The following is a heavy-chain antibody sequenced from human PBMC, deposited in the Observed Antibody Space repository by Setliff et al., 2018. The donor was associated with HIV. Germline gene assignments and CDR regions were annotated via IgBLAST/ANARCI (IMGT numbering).Heavy chain of an antibody. CDR1: GYTLTNYD. V-gene: IGHV1-8*02. J-gene: IGHJ4*02. CDR2: MNPSGAT. CDR3: ARVISGRGRELPDFDY. Sequence: VASVKVSCKASGYTLTNYDINWVRQATGQGLEWMGWMNPSGATGYAQEFQGRVTMTRDTSISTAYMELSSLRSEDTAVYYCARVISGRGRELPDFDYWAREPRSPSPQ. D-gene: IGHD3-10*01.